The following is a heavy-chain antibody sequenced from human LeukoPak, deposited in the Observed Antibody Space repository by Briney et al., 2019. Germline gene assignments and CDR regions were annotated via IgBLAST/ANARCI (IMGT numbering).Heavy chain of an antibody. CDR3: ARRIVVVPAAIRNYYYYYMDV. V-gene: IGHV4-39*01. CDR1: GGSISSSSYY. J-gene: IGHJ6*03. Sequence: SETLSLTCTVSGGSISSSSYYWGWIRQPPGKGLEWIGSIYYSGSTYYNPSLKSRVTISVDTSKNQFSLKLSSVTAADTAVYYCARRIVVVPAAIRNYYYYYMDVWGKGTTVTVSS. D-gene: IGHD2-2*02. CDR2: IYYSGST.